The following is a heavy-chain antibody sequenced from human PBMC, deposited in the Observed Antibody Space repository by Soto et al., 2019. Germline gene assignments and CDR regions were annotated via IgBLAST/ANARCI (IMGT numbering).Heavy chain of an antibody. V-gene: IGHV3-48*03. CDR2: ISSRGTIK. D-gene: IGHD2-15*01. Sequence: EVQLEESGGGLVQPGESLRLSCEASGFDLRDYEMNWVRQAPGKGLEWVSHISSRGTIKEFADSLKGRFTISRDNARNSVYLGMNSLRVDATAVYYCVRRIWDAMVVVSATRGVFDIWGQGTMVTVSS. J-gene: IGHJ3*02. CDR1: GFDLRDYE. CDR3: VRRIWDAMVVVSATRGVFDI.